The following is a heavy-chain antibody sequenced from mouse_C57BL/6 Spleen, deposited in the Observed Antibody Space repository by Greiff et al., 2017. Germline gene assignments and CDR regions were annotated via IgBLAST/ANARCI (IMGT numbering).Heavy chain of an antibody. CDR3: ARDDGYLIFAY. D-gene: IGHD2-3*01. CDR2: IYPGDGDT. J-gene: IGHJ3*01. V-gene: IGHV1-82*01. Sequence: VQLQQSGPELVKPGASVKISCKASGYAFSSSWMNWVKQRPGKGLEWIGRIYPGDGDTNYNGKFKGKATLTADKSSSTAYMQLSSLTSEDSAVYFCARDDGYLIFAYWGQGTLVTVAA. CDR1: GYAFSSSW.